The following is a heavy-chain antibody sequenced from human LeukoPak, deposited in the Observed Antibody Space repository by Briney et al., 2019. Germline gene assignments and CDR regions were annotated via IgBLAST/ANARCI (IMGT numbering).Heavy chain of an antibody. D-gene: IGHD6-6*01. Sequence: SETLSLTSAVYGGSFSGYYWSWIRQPPGKGLEWIGEINHSGSTNYNPSLKSRVTISVDTSKNQFSLKLSSVTAADTAVYYCARSSLHYYYGMDVWGQGTTVTVSS. CDR1: GGSFSGYY. CDR2: INHSGST. J-gene: IGHJ6*02. CDR3: ARSSLHYYYGMDV. V-gene: IGHV4-34*01.